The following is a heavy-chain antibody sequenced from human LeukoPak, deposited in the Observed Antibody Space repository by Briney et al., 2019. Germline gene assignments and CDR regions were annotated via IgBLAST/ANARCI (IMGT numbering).Heavy chain of an antibody. V-gene: IGHV4-39*01. D-gene: IGHD3-9*01. CDR3: ARHYDIVTGYHYYFDC. J-gene: IGHJ4*02. CDR1: GGPLSSYH. Sequence: PSETLSLTCTVSGGPLSSYHWRWLRQPPGKGREWIGSIYYCGSTYLNPSLKSRVTISVDTSMHQFSLTLTSVTAADTDGYYFARHYDIVTGYHYYFDCWGQGTLVTV. CDR2: IYYCGST.